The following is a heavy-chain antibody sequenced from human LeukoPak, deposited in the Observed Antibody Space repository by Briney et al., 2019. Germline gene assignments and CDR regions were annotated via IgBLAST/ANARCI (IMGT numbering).Heavy chain of an antibody. CDR3: AGGRSSGYYWFDY. D-gene: IGHD3-22*01. V-gene: IGHV4-34*01. CDR2: INHSGST. J-gene: IGHJ4*02. CDR1: GGSFSGYY. Sequence: SETPSLTCAVYGGSFSGYYWSWIRQPPGKGLEWIGEINHSGSTNYNPSLKSGVAISVDTSKTQFSLKLSSVTAADTAVYYCAGGRSSGYYWFDYWGQGTLVTVSS.